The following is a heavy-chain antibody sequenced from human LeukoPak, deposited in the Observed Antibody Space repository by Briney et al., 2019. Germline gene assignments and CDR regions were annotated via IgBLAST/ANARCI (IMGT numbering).Heavy chain of an antibody. CDR1: GGSISSYY. J-gene: IGHJ3*02. CDR2: IYYSGST. V-gene: IGHV4-59*01. CDR3: ARTVQSSGCFPDAFDI. Sequence: PSETLSLTCTVSGGSISSYYWSWIRQPPGKGLEWIGYIYYSGSTNYNPSLKSRVTISVDTSKNQFSLKLSSVTAADTAVYYCARTVQSSGCFPDAFDIWGQGTMVTVSS. D-gene: IGHD6-19*01.